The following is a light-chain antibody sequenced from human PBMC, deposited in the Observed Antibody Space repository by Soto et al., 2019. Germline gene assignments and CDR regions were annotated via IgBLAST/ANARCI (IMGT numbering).Light chain of an antibody. CDR2: DVN. Sequence: QSALTQPRSVSGSPGKSVTISCTGTSSDVGGYNYVSWYQQHPGKAPKLMIYDVNKRPSGVPDRFSGSKSGNTASLTISGLQAEDEADYYCCSYAGSYTVVFGGGTKLTVL. CDR1: SSDVGGYNY. CDR3: CSYAGSYTVV. V-gene: IGLV2-11*01. J-gene: IGLJ2*01.